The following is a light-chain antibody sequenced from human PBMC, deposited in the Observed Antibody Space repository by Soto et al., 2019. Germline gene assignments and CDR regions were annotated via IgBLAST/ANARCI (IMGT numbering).Light chain of an antibody. CDR3: QQYNSYSLP. J-gene: IGKJ4*01. V-gene: IGKV1-5*03. CDR1: QSISSW. Sequence: DIQMTQSPSTLSASVGDRVTITCRASQSISSWLAWYQQKPGKAPKVLIYEASSLQSGVPSRFSGSGFGTEFTLTISSLQPDDLATYYCQQYNSYSLPFGGGTQVEIK. CDR2: EAS.